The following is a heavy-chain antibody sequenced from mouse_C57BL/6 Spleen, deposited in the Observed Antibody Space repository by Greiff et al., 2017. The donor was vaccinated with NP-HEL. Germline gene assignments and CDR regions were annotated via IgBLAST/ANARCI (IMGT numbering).Heavy chain of an antibody. Sequence: VQLQQSGPELVKPGASVKISCTASGYSFTDYNMNWVKQSNGKSLEWIGVINPNYGTTSSNQKFKGKATLTVDQSSSTAYMQLNSLTSEDSAVEYCARHGNYPYYFDYWGQGTTLTVSS. CDR3: ARHGNYPYYFDY. J-gene: IGHJ2*01. CDR2: INPNYGTT. V-gene: IGHV1-39*01. D-gene: IGHD2-1*01. CDR1: GYSFTDYN.